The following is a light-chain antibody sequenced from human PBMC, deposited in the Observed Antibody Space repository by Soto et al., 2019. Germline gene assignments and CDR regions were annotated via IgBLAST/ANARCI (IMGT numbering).Light chain of an antibody. CDR1: QSIDNW. Sequence: DIQMTQSPSPLSASIGDRVTITCRASQSIDNWLAWYQQKPGKAPQLLIYDASRVKTGVPSRFTASGSGTEFTLTISSLQPDDFATYYCQHYNSYSEAFGQGTKV. J-gene: IGKJ1*01. CDR2: DAS. V-gene: IGKV1-5*01. CDR3: QHYNSYSEA.